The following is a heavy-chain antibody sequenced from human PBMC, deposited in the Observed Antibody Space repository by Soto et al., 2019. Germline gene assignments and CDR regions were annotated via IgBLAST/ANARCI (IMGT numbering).Heavy chain of an antibody. CDR1: GGSISSYY. V-gene: IGHV4-59*08. Sequence: SETLSLTCTVSGGSISSYYWSWIRQPPGKGLEWIGYIYYSGSTNYNPSLKSRVTISVDTSKNQFSLKLSSVTAADTAVYYCARQFRGYDILTGQIYYFDYWGQGTLVTVSS. CDR2: IYYSGST. J-gene: IGHJ4*02. CDR3: ARQFRGYDILTGQIYYFDY. D-gene: IGHD3-9*01.